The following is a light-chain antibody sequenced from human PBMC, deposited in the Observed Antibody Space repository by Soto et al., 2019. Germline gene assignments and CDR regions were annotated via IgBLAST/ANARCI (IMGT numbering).Light chain of an antibody. CDR2: DVS. J-gene: IGLJ1*01. V-gene: IGLV2-14*01. Sequence: QSVLTQPASVSGSPGQSIAISCTGTSSDVGGYNYVSWYQQHPGKAHKLMVYDVSNRPSGVSNSFSGSKSGNTASLTFFGLQAEDEVDYYGSSYKSSSIYFFGTGTKVTFL. CDR1: SSDVGGYNY. CDR3: SSYKSSSIYF.